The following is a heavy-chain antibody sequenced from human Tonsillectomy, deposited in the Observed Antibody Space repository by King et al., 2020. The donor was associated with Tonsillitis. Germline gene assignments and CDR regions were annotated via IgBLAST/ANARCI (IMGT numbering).Heavy chain of an antibody. V-gene: IGHV4-39*07. CDR1: GDSINNNNYL. CDR3: ARHPVWWSDRRSVWFDP. J-gene: IGHJ5*02. CDR2: IHYSGST. Sequence: LQLQESGPGLVKPSETLSLTCSVSGDSINNNNYLWGWVRQPPGQGLEWIGSIHYSGSTYYNTSLKSRVTISVDTSRNRFSLKMTFVTAADTAVYYCARHPVWWSDRRSVWFDPWGQGTLVTVSS. D-gene: IGHD2-21*01.